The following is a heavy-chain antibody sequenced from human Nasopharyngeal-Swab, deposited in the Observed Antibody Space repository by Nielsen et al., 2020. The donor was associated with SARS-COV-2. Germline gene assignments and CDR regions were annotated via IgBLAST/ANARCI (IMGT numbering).Heavy chain of an antibody. CDR1: GFTFSNAW. CDR3: TTASQLWLLHFDY. D-gene: IGHD5-18*01. Sequence: GGPLRLSCAASGFTFSNAWMSWFRQAPGKGLEWVGRIKSKTDGGTTDYAAPVKGRFTISRDDSKNTLYLQMNSLKTEDTAVYYCTTASQLWLLHFDYWGQGTLVTVSS. V-gene: IGHV3-15*01. CDR2: IKSKTDGGTT. J-gene: IGHJ4*02.